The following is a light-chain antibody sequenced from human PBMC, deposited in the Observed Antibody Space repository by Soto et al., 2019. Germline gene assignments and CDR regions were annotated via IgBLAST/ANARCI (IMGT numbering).Light chain of an antibody. CDR3: SSYRGSNTVV. CDR1: SSDVGGYNY. J-gene: IGLJ2*01. V-gene: IGLV2-14*01. CDR2: DVS. Sequence: QYVLTQPASVSGSPGQSITISCTGTSSDVGGYNYVSWYQQHPGKAPKLMIYDVSNRPSGISNRFSGSKSGNTASLTISGLQAEDEADYYCSSYRGSNTVVFGGGTKVTVL.